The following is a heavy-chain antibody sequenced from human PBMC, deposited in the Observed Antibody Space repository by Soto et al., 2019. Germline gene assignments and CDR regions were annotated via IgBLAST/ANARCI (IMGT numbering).Heavy chain of an antibody. J-gene: IGHJ6*02. CDR2: IYPGNFDI. V-gene: IGHV5-51*01. CDR3: GRHPYGDYDIMDA. CDR1: GYSFSDYW. D-gene: IGHD4-17*01. Sequence: GESLKISCKGSGYSFSDYWIGWVRQMPGKGLEWMGIIYPGNFDIRYSPSFQGQVTISADKSISTAYLQWSSLKASDTAMYYCGRHPYGDYDIMDAWGQGTMVTVSS.